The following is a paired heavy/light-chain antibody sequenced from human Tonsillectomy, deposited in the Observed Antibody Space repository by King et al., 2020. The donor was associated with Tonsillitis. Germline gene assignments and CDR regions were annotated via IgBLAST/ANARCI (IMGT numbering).Light chain of an antibody. CDR2: GAS. CDR3: QQYLTSPLT. V-gene: IGKV3-20*01. J-gene: IGKJ4*01. Sequence: EIVLTQSPGTLSLSPGERATLSCRASQSIRSSYLAWYQQKPGQGPRLLIYGASSRATGIPDRFSGSGSGTDFTLTISRLEPEDFAVYYCQQYLTSPLTFGGGTKVEIK. CDR1: QSIRSSY.
Heavy chain of an antibody. V-gene: IGHV3-9*01. Sequence: EVQLVESGGGLVQPGRSLRLSCAASEFTFDDYAMHWVRQAPGKGLEWVSSISWNSDTIAYADSVKGRFTISRDNAKNSLYLQMNSLRAEDTALYYCAKDIEVRMNLAWDAFDIWGQGARVIVSS. CDR3: AKDIEVRMNLAWDAFDI. D-gene: IGHD3-10*01. CDR1: EFTFDDYA. CDR2: ISWNSDTI. J-gene: IGHJ3*02.